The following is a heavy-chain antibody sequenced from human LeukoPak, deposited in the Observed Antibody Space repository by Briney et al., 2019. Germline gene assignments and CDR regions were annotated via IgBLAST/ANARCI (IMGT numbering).Heavy chain of an antibody. J-gene: IGHJ4*02. CDR3: AKVMNMIVVASIDS. D-gene: IGHD3-22*01. V-gene: IGHV3-23*01. CDR1: GFTFSSFG. Sequence: GGSWRFSCAASGFTFSSFGLSWVGQAQGKGLEWVSAIGGTGYSTYYADSVKGRFSISRDNSKNTLYLHMDSLRAEDTAVYYCAKVMNMIVVASIDSWGQGILVTVSS. CDR2: IGGTGYST.